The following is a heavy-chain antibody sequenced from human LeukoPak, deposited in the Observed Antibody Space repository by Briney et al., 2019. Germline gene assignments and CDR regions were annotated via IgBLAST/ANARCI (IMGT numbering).Heavy chain of an antibody. CDR3: ATAHHTSLKYSSGWPVDY. CDR1: GYTLTELS. D-gene: IGHD6-19*01. V-gene: IGHV1-24*01. CDR2: FDPEDGET. J-gene: IGHJ4*02. Sequence: GASVKVSCKVSGYTLTELSMHWVRQAPGKGLEWMGGFDPEDGETIYAQKFQGRVTMTEDTSTDTAYMELSSLRSEDTAVYYCATAHHTSLKYSSGWPVDYWAREPWSPSPQ.